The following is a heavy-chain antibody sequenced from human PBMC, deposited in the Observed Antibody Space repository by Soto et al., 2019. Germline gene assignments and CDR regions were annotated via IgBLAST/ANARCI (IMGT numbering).Heavy chain of an antibody. Sequence: KSSETLSLTCAVSGGSISSGGYSWSWIRQPPGKGLEWIGYIYHSGSTYYNPSLKSRVTISVDRSKNQFSLKLSSVTAADTAVYYCARGASDYGDYFDYWGQGTLVTVSS. CDR3: ARGASDYGDYFDY. J-gene: IGHJ4*02. V-gene: IGHV4-30-2*01. D-gene: IGHD4-17*01. CDR2: IYHSGST. CDR1: GGSISSGGYS.